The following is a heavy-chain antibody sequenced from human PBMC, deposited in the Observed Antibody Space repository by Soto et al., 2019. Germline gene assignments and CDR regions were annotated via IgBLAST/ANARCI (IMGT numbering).Heavy chain of an antibody. CDR3: ARDGGRHSGGLDS. CDR2: IIPSFGTA. Sequence: QVQLVQSGAEVKKPGSSGKVSCKASGGTFSSYSINWVRQAPRQGLEWMGEIIPSFGTANYAQKLQGRVTITADESTSTAYMELSSLRSEDQAVYYCARDGGRHSGGLDSWGQGTLVTVSS. CDR1: GGTFSSYS. J-gene: IGHJ4*02. D-gene: IGHD2-15*01. V-gene: IGHV1-69*01.